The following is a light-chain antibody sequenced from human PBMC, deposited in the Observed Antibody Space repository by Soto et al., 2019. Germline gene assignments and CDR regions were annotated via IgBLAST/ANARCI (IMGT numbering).Light chain of an antibody. V-gene: IGLV1-40*01. J-gene: IGLJ1*01. CDR1: SSNIGAGYP. CDR3: QSYDSTLSPAV. CDR2: GNN. Sequence: QSVLTQPPSVSGAPGQRVSISCTGSSSNIGAGYPVHWYQQLPGTAPKLLIYGNNNRPSGVPDRVSGSKSGTSASLVITGLQAEDEADYYGQSYDSTLSPAVLGTGTKVTVL.